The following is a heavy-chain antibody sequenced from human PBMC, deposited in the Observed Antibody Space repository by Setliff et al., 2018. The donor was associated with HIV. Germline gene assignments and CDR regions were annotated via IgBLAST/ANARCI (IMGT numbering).Heavy chain of an antibody. V-gene: IGHV3-33*06. J-gene: IGHJ4*02. CDR2: IWYDASKK. CDR1: GFTFNSYG. Sequence: GGSLRLSCAASGFTFNSYGMHWVRQAPGRGLEWVALIWYDASKKEYADSVKGRFNILRDDSKKTVDLQMNSLRADDTAVYYCVKDVVKFWSGSGALDFWGPGTLVTVSS. D-gene: IGHD3-3*01. CDR3: VKDVVKFWSGSGALDF.